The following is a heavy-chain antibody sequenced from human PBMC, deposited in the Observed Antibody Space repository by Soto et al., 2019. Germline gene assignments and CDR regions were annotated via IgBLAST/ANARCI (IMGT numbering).Heavy chain of an antibody. V-gene: IGHV4-59*08. CDR2: ISHTGTT. J-gene: IGHJ4*02. Sequence: QVQLQESGPGLVKPWETLSLTCTVSGGSIDTYYWSWIRQPPGKGLEYIGYISHTGTTDSNPSLKSRVTLSIDTSKNQFSLNLSSVTASDTASYYCARLIRGAAAAFDSWGQGSLVTVSS. D-gene: IGHD6-25*01. CDR3: ARLIRGAAAAFDS. CDR1: GGSIDTYY.